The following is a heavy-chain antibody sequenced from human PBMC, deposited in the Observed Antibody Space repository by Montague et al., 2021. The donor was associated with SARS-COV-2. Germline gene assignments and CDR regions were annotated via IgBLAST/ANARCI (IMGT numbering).Heavy chain of an antibody. Sequence: SLRLSCAASGFTFSSHAMHWVRQAPGKGLEWVAVISYDGSNKYYADSVKGRFTISRDNSKNTLYLQMNSLRAEDTAVYYCARDPFYYDILTGYYQRDYYYYYYMDVWGKGATVTVSS. D-gene: IGHD3-9*01. J-gene: IGHJ6*03. CDR2: ISYDGSNK. V-gene: IGHV3-30*04. CDR3: ARDPFYYDILTGYYQRDYYYYYYMDV. CDR1: GFTFSSHA.